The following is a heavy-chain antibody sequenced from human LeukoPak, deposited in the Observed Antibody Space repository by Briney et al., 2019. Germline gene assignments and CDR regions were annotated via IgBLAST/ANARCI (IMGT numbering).Heavy chain of an antibody. D-gene: IGHD3-16*01. CDR3: ARGGGLDV. CDR1: GFTFSSYW. Sequence: GGSLRLSCAASGFTFSSYWMSWVRQAPGKGLEWVSYISSSSSTIYYADSVKGRFTISRDNAKNSLYLQMSNLRAEDTAVYFCARGGGLDVWGQGATVTVSS. CDR2: ISSSSSTI. J-gene: IGHJ6*02. V-gene: IGHV3-48*04.